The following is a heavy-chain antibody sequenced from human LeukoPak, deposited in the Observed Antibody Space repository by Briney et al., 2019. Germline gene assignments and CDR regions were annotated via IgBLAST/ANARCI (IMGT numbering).Heavy chain of an antibody. J-gene: IGHJ4*02. CDR3: ARVPAAIWVFDF. CDR2: IYYSGNT. V-gene: IGHV4-59*01. D-gene: IGHD2-2*01. CDR1: NGSINGYY. Sequence: PSETLSLTCTVSNGSINGYYWSWIRQSPGKGLEWIGYIYYSGNTDYNPSLKSRVTILVDTSKNQFSLRLSSVTAADTAVYYCARVPAAIWVFDFWGRGILVTVSS.